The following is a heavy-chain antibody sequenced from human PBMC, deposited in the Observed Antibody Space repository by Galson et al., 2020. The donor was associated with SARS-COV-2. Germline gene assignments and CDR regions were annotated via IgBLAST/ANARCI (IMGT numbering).Heavy chain of an antibody. V-gene: IGHV3-15*01. Sequence: GGSLRLSCAASGFTFSNAWMSWVRQAPGKGLEWVGRIKSKTDGGTTDYAAPVKGRFTISRDDSKNTLYLQMNSLKTEDTAVYYCTTDRVYDYVWGSYRYADYRGQGTLVTVSS. CDR2: IKSKTDGGTT. CDR1: GFTFSNAW. CDR3: TTDRVYDYVWGSYRYADY. D-gene: IGHD3-16*02. J-gene: IGHJ4*02.